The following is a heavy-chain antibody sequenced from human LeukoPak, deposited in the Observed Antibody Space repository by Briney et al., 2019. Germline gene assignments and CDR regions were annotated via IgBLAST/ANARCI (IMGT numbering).Heavy chain of an antibody. J-gene: IGHJ4*02. D-gene: IGHD4-23*01. V-gene: IGHV1-69*13. CDR2: TIPIFGTA. CDR1: GGTFSSYA. Sequence: AASVKVSCKASGGTFSSYAISWVRQAPGQGLEWMGGTIPIFGTANYAQKFQGRVTITADESTSTAYMELSSLRSEDTAVYYCARASWIYGGNSYYFDYWGQGTLVTVSS. CDR3: ARASWIYGGNSYYFDY.